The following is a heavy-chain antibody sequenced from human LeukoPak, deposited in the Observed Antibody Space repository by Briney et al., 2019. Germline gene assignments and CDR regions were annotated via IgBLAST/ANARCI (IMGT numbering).Heavy chain of an antibody. Sequence: ASVKVSCKASGYTFTSYDINWVRQATGQGLEWMGWMNPSSGNTGYAQKFQGRVTMTRNTSISTAYMELSNLRSEDTAVYYCARGEAPLGSSSWGAWGQGTLVTVSS. D-gene: IGHD6-13*01. CDR1: GYTFTSYD. CDR2: MNPSSGNT. J-gene: IGHJ4*02. CDR3: ARGEAPLGSSSWGA. V-gene: IGHV1-8*01.